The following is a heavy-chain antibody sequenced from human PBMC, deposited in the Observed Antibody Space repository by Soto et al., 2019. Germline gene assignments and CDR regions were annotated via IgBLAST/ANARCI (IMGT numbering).Heavy chain of an antibody. V-gene: IGHV4-31*03. J-gene: IGHJ5*02. Sequence: QVQLQESGPGLVKSSETLSLTCTVSGGSISSGGYYWTWIRQQPGKGLEWMGHIYHSGSTYYSPSLKSRVTISVDTSRNQFSLRVRSVTAADTAMYYCVRDAYGSGTLNPWGPGTLVAVSS. CDR2: IYHSGST. D-gene: IGHD3-10*01. CDR3: VRDAYGSGTLNP. CDR1: GGSISSGGYY.